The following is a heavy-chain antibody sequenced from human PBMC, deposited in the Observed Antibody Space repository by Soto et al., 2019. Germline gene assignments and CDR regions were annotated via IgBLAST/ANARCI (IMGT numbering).Heavy chain of an antibody. V-gene: IGHV4-59*01. CDR2: IYYSGST. CDR3: ARWAQSRQNWNYGVYYFDY. J-gene: IGHJ4*02. Sequence: SETLSLTCTVSGGSISSYYWSWIRQPPGKGLEWIGYIYYSGSTNYNPSLKSRVTISVDTSKNQFSLKLSSVTAADTAVYYCARWAQSRQNWNYGVYYFDYWGQGTLVTVSS. CDR1: GGSISSYY. D-gene: IGHD1-7*01.